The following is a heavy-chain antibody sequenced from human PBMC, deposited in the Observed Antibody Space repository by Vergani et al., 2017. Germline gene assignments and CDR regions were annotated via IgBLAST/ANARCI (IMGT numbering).Heavy chain of an antibody. Sequence: DVHLAESGGGFFRPGGSLRLSCSASGFSFNSYWMHWVRQVPGKGLLWVSRIKSDGSITAYADCVKGRFTISRDNAQNTLYLQMNSLRVEDTGVYYCARARCIETCYMSNWLDSWGQGTLVTVSS. V-gene: IGHV3-74*03. J-gene: IGHJ5*01. CDR3: ARARCIETCYMSNWLDS. D-gene: IGHD3-9*01. CDR2: IKSDGSIT. CDR1: GFSFNSYW.